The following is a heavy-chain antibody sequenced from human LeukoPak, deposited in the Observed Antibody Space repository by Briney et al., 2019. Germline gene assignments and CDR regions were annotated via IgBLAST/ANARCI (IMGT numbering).Heavy chain of an antibody. V-gene: IGHV1-2*02. CDR2: IHPNSGGT. D-gene: IGHD6-19*01. CDR3: ATGFGSGWYDY. CDR1: GYTFTGYY. J-gene: IGHJ4*02. Sequence: ASVKVSCKASGYTFTGYYMHWVRQAPGQGLEWMGWIHPNSGGTNHAQKFQGRVTMTEDTSTDTAYMELSSLRSEDTAVYYCATGFGSGWYDYWGQGTLVTVSS.